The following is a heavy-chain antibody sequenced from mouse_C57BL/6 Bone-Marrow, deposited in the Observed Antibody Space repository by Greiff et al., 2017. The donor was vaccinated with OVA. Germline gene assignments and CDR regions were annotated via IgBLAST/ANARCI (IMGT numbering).Heavy chain of an antibody. Sequence: VQLQQSGPGLVKPSQSLSLTCTVTGYSITSGYDWHWIRHFPGNKLEWMGYISYSGSTNYNPSLKSRISITHDTSKNHFFLKLNSVTTEDTATYYCARGDAMDYWGQGTSVTVSS. CDR1: GYSITSGYD. CDR3: ARGDAMDY. J-gene: IGHJ4*01. CDR2: ISYSGST. V-gene: IGHV3-1*01.